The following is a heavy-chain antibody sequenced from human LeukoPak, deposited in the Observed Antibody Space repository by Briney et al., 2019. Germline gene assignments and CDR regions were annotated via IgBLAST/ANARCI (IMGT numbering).Heavy chain of an antibody. CDR1: GFTFSSYE. J-gene: IGHJ4*02. CDR2: ISSSGSTM. V-gene: IGHV3-48*03. D-gene: IGHD2-8*01. Sequence: GGSVNLSCAASGFTFSSYEMNWVRQAPGKGLEWVSYISSSGSTMYSADSVKGRFTISRDNAKNSLYLQINSLRAEDTALYYCAKDRSCTNDICHGDFDYSGQGTLVTVSS. CDR3: AKDRSCTNDICHGDFDY.